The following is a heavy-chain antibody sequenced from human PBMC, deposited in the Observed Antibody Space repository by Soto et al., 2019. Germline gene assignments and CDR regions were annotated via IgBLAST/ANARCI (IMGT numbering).Heavy chain of an antibody. CDR3: ARAPLRGAGDGMDV. CDR1: GDRGSSNSAA. J-gene: IGHJ6*02. V-gene: IGHV6-1*01. Sequence: SQTLSLTGAISGDRGSSNSAAWIWIRQSPSRGLAWLGRTYYRSKWFNDYALSVKSRITIKPDTAKNLFSLHLNSVTPDDTAVYYGARAPLRGAGDGMDVRGQGTTVTVSS. CDR2: TYYRSKWFN. D-gene: IGHD3-10*01.